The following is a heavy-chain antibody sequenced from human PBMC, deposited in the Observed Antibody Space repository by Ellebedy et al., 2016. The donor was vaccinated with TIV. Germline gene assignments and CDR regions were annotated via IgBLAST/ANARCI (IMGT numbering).Heavy chain of an antibody. D-gene: IGHD2-21*02. J-gene: IGHJ4*02. CDR2: IRNKANSYAT. CDR1: GLTFSNYA. CDR3: TRRTYCGGDCYSFDY. V-gene: IGHV3-73*01. Sequence: PGGSLRLSCSASGLTFSNYAMHWVRQASGKGLEWVGRIRNKANSYATAYATSVKGRFTISRDDSKNTAYLQMNSLKTGDTAVYYCTRRTYCGGDCYSFDYWGQGTLVTVSS.